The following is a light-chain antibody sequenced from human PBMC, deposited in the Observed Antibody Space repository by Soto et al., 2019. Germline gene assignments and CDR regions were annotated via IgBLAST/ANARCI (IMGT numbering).Light chain of an antibody. CDR1: ALPKQY. CDR3: QTADSSGTYV. J-gene: IGLJ1*01. CDR2: KDS. Sequence: SYELTQPPSVSVSPGQTARITCSGDALPKQYAYWYQQKPGQAPVLVIYKDSERPSGIPERFSGSSSGTTVTLTISGVQAEGEADYYRQTADSSGTYVFGTGTKLTVL. V-gene: IGLV3-25*03.